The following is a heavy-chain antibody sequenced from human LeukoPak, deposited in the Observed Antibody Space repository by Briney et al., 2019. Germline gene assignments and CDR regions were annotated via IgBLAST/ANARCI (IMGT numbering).Heavy chain of an antibody. V-gene: IGHV4-4*02. CDR3: ARGYSSGWYFGEYYFDY. Sequence: PSGTLSLTCAVSGGSISSSNWWSWVRQPPGKGLEWIGSIYYSGSTYYNPSLKSRVTISLDTSKNQFSLKLSSVTAADTAVFYCARGYSSGWYFGEYYFDYWGQGTLVTVSS. CDR1: GGSISSSNW. J-gene: IGHJ4*02. CDR2: IYYSGST. D-gene: IGHD6-19*01.